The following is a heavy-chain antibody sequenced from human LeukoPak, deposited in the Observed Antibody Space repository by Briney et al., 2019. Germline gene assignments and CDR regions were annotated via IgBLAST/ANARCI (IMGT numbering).Heavy chain of an antibody. J-gene: IGHJ4*02. CDR3: ARGPLWFGELLQKYYFDY. CDR1: GFTFSSYS. Sequence: PGGSLRLSCAASGFTFSSYSMNWVRQAPGKGLEWVSSISGSSSYIYYADSVKGRFTISRDNAKNSLYLQMNSLRAEDTAVYYCARGPLWFGELLQKYYFDYWGQGTLVTVSS. D-gene: IGHD3-10*01. V-gene: IGHV3-21*01. CDR2: ISGSSSYI.